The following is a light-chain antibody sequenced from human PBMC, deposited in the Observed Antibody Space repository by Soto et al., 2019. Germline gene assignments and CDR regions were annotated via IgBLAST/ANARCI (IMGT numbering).Light chain of an antibody. CDR3: SSYGGSNNVV. CDR1: SSDVGGYNY. Sequence: QSVLTQPPSASGSPGQSVTISCTGTSSDVGGYNYVSWYQQHPGKAPKLMIYEVSQRPSGVPDRFSGYKSANTASLTVSGLQAEDEADYYCSSYGGSNNVVFGGGTKLTVL. CDR2: EVS. V-gene: IGLV2-8*01. J-gene: IGLJ2*01.